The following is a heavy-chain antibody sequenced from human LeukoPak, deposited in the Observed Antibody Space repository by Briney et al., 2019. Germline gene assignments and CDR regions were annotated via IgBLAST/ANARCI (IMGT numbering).Heavy chain of an antibody. CDR2: IYPGDSDI. V-gene: IGHV5-51*01. J-gene: IGHJ4*02. CDR3: ARRSRGVLVRHFDY. Sequence: GESLKISCKGSGYMFTTYWIGWVRQMPGKGLEWMGIIYPGDSDIAYSPSLQGQVTFSADKSISTAYLQWSSLKASDTAIYYCARRSRGVLVRHFDYWGQGTPVTVSS. CDR1: GYMFTTYW. D-gene: IGHD3-10*01.